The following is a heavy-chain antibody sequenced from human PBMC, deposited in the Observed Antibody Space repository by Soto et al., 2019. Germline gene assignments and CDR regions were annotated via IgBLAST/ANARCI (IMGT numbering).Heavy chain of an antibody. D-gene: IGHD5-18*01. V-gene: IGHV3-30-3*01. CDR2: ISYDGSNK. CDR1: GFTFSSYA. Sequence: PGVSLRLSCAASGFTFSSYAMHWVRQAPGKGLEWVAVISYDGSNKYYADSVKGRFTISRDNSKNTLYLQMNSLRAEDTAAYYCAREFTQVDTAMVRSYGMDVWAQGTTVNVSS. CDR3: AREFTQVDTAMVRSYGMDV. J-gene: IGHJ6*02.